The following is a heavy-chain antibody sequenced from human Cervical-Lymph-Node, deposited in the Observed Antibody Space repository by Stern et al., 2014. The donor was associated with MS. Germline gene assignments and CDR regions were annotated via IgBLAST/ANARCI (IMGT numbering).Heavy chain of an antibody. CDR1: GGPIRSSSYY. J-gene: IGHJ4*02. CDR2: IYYSGRT. CDR3: ARHVRSGSFSFDY. D-gene: IGHD1-26*01. Sequence: QLQLQESGPGLVKPSATLSLTCTVSGGPIRSSSYYSGWIRQPPGKGLEWIGSIYYSGRTYYNPSLKRRLTLSVDPSTNQLSLKLGSGTAADTAVYYCARHVRSGSFSFDYWGQGTLVTVSS. V-gene: IGHV4-39*01.